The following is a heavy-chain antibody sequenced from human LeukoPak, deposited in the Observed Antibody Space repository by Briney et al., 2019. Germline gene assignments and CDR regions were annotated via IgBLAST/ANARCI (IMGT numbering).Heavy chain of an antibody. Sequence: PGGSLRLSCAASGFTFSSYSMNWVRQAPGKGLEWVSYISSSSSTIYYADSVKGRFTISRDNAKNSLYLQMNSLRAEDTAVYYCAREALSGYYHDSSGSDGADYWGQGTLVTVSS. D-gene: IGHD3-22*01. V-gene: IGHV3-48*04. J-gene: IGHJ4*02. CDR2: ISSSSSTI. CDR1: GFTFSSYS. CDR3: AREALSGYYHDSSGSDGADY.